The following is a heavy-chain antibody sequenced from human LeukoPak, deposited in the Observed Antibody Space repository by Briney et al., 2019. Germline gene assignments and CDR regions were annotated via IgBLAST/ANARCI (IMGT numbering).Heavy chain of an antibody. D-gene: IGHD2-21*02. CDR1: GYTFTSYG. CDR3: ARDEAPYCGGDCYPDY. J-gene: IGHJ4*02. Sequence: ASVKVSCKASGYTFTSYGISWVRQAPGQGLEWMGIINPSGGSTSYAQKFQGRVTMTRDTSTSTVYMELSSLRSEDTAVYYCARDEAPYCGGDCYPDYWGQGTLVTVSS. V-gene: IGHV1-46*01. CDR2: INPSGGST.